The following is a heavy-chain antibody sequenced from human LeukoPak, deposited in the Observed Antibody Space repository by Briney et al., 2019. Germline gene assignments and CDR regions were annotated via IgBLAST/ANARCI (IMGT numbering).Heavy chain of an antibody. CDR2: ISGSGGST. D-gene: IGHD3-22*01. J-gene: IGHJ4*02. CDR3: AKDRPYYYDSSGYYGY. Sequence: GGSLRLSCAASGFTFSSYAMSWVRQAPGKELEWVSAISGSGGSTYYADSVKGRFTISRDNSKNTLYLQMNSLRAEDTAVYYCAKDRPYYYDSSGYYGYWGQGTLVTVSS. CDR1: GFTFSSYA. V-gene: IGHV3-23*01.